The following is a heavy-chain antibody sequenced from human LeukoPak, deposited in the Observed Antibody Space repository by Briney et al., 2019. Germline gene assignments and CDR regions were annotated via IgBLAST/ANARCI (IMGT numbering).Heavy chain of an antibody. CDR1: GFTFSSHW. CDR3: ARELTIFGVVMRGFDY. Sequence: GGSLRLSCVASGFTFSSHWMSWVRQAPGKGLEWVANIKQDGSEKYYVDSVKGRFTISRDNAKNSLYLQMNSLRAEDTAVYYCARELTIFGVVMRGFDYWGQGTLVTVSS. V-gene: IGHV3-7*01. D-gene: IGHD3-3*01. J-gene: IGHJ4*02. CDR2: IKQDGSEK.